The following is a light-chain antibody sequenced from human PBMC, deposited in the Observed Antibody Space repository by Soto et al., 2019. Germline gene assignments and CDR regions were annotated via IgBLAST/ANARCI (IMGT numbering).Light chain of an antibody. CDR2: AAS. CDR3: QQYYTYSPWT. CDR1: QGISRY. Sequence: AIRMTQSPSSFSASTGDRVTITCRASQGISRYLAWYQQKPGKAPKLLIYAASTLQGGVPSRFSGSGSGTDFTLTISCLQSEDFATYYCQQYYTYSPWTFGQGTKVEIK. V-gene: IGKV1-8*01. J-gene: IGKJ1*01.